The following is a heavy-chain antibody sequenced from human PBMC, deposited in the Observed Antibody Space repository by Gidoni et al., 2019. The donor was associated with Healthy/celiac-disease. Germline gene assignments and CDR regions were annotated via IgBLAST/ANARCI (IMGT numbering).Heavy chain of an antibody. CDR2: ISYDGSNK. J-gene: IGHJ4*02. CDR3: AKDRQWLVLGYYFDY. Sequence: QVQLVESGGGVFQPGMSLRLSCAASGFTFSRYGMHWVRQAPGTGLEWVAVISYDGSNKYYADSVKGRLTISRDNSKNTLYLQMNSLRAEDMAVYYCAKDRQWLVLGYYFDYWGQGTLVTVSS. CDR1: GFTFSRYG. D-gene: IGHD6-19*01. V-gene: IGHV3-30*18.